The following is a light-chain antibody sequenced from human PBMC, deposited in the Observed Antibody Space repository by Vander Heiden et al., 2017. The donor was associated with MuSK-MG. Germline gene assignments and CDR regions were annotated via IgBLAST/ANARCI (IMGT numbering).Light chain of an antibody. CDR2: QDS. CDR3: QAWDSSTVV. CDR1: KLGDKY. Sequence: QPPSVSVSPGPPASITCSGDKLGDKYACWYQQKPGQSPVLVIYQDSKRPSGIPERFSGSNSGNTATLTISGTQAMDEADYYCQAWDSSTVVFGGGTKLTVL. V-gene: IGLV3-1*01. J-gene: IGLJ2*01.